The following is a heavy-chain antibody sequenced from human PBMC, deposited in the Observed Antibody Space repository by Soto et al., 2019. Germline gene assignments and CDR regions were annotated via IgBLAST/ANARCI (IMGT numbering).Heavy chain of an antibody. V-gene: IGHV1-69*12. J-gene: IGHJ4*02. D-gene: IGHD5-18*01. Sequence: QVQLVQSGAEVKKPGSSVKVSCKASGGTFSSYAISWVRQAPGQGLEWMGGIIPIFGTANYAQKFQGRVTITADESTSTAYMELSSLRSEDTAVYYCAGDGERGDSYGYWGYFDYWGQGTLVTVSS. CDR2: IIPIFGTA. CDR1: GGTFSSYA. CDR3: AGDGERGDSYGYWGYFDY.